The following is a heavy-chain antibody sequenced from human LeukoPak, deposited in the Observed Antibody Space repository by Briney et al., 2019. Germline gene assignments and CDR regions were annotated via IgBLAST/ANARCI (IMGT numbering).Heavy chain of an antibody. J-gene: IGHJ2*01. CDR3: ASLRQGWWYFEF. V-gene: IGHV3-53*01. CDR2: IYSGGSK. Sequence: GGSLRLSCAVSEYSVSTNDMSWVRQFPGGELEWRSIIYSGGSKFYAASVKGRFTISRDISENRLHLEMNSLRAEDTAVYYCASLRQGWWYFEFWGRGTLVTVSS. CDR1: EYSVSTND. D-gene: IGHD5/OR15-5a*01.